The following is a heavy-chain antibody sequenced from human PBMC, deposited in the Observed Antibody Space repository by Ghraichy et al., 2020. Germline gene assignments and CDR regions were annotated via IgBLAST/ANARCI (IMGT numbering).Heavy chain of an antibody. CDR3: ARIPGEYSSSSDYFDY. CDR2: IYYSGST. CDR1: GCSISSSSYY. D-gene: IGHD6-6*01. J-gene: IGHJ4*02. V-gene: IGHV4-39*01. Sequence: SETLSLTCTVSGCSISSSSYYWGWIRQPPGKGLEWIVSIYYSGSTYYNPSLKSLVTISVDTSKNQFSLKLSSVTAADTAVYYCARIPGEYSSSSDYFDYWGQGTLVTVSS.